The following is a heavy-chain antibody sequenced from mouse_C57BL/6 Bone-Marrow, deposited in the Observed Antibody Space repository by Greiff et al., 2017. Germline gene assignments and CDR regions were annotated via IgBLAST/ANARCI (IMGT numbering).Heavy chain of an antibody. CDR1: GYTFTSYW. CDR2: IDPSDSYT. CDR3: GLLSYLHY. D-gene: IGHD2-10*01. J-gene: IGHJ4*01. V-gene: IGHV1-50*01. Sequence: QVQLKQPGAELVKPGASVKLSCKASGYTFTSYWMQWVKQRPGQGLEWIGEIDPSDSYTNYNQKFKGKATLTVDTSSSTAYMQLSSLTSEDSAVYYCGLLSYLHYWGQGTSVTVSS.